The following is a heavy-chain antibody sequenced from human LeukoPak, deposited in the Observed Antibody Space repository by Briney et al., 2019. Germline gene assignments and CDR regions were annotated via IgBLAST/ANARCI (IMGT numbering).Heavy chain of an antibody. D-gene: IGHD6-6*01. CDR3: ARVGAAHSLAASPIVFDY. Sequence: GGSLRLSCAASGFTFSSYSMNWVRQAPGKGLEWVSYISSSSSTICYADSVKGRFTISRDNAKNSLYLQMNSLRAEDTAVYYCARVGAAHSLAASPIVFDYWGQGTLVTVSS. J-gene: IGHJ4*02. V-gene: IGHV3-48*04. CDR2: ISSSSSTI. CDR1: GFTFSSYS.